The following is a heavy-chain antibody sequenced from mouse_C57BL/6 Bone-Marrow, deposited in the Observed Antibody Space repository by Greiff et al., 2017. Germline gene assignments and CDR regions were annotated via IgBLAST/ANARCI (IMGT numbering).Heavy chain of an antibody. CDR3: ARSASSGYLRGAMDY. CDR2: ILPGSGST. J-gene: IGHJ4*01. Sequence: VKVVESGAELMKPGASVKLSCKATGYTLTGYWIAWVKQRPGHGLEWIGEILPGSGSTNYNEKFKGKATFTADTSSNTAYMQLSSLTTEDSAIYYCARSASSGYLRGAMDYWGQGTSVTVSS. CDR1: GYTLTGYW. D-gene: IGHD3-2*02. V-gene: IGHV1-9*01.